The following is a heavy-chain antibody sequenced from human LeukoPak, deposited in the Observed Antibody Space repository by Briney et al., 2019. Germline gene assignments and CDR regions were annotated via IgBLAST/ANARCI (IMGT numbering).Heavy chain of an antibody. CDR3: ANGPVIAARPTLDY. Sequence: GGSLRLSCAASGFTVSNHYMNWVRQPPGKGLEWVSVIYSCGSTYSADSVKGRFTISRDNSKNTLYLQMNSLRAEDTAVYYGANGPVIAARPTLDYWGQGTLGTVSS. D-gene: IGHD6-6*01. V-gene: IGHV3-66*02. J-gene: IGHJ4*02. CDR2: IYSCGST. CDR1: GFTVSNHY.